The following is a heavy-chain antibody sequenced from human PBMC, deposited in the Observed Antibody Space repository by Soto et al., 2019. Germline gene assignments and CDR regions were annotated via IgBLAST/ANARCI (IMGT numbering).Heavy chain of an antibody. Sequence: QVQLVQSGAEVKKPGASVKVSCKASGNTFSNYYIHWVRQAPGQGLEWMGTINPSGGHTTYAQKFVGRVTXTGXTSTSTLYMELTSLRSEDTAVYYCARGGHVVVVTAAFDYWGQGTLVTVAS. V-gene: IGHV1-46*03. CDR1: GNTFSNYY. CDR3: ARGGHVVVVTAAFDY. J-gene: IGHJ4*02. D-gene: IGHD2-21*02. CDR2: INPSGGHT.